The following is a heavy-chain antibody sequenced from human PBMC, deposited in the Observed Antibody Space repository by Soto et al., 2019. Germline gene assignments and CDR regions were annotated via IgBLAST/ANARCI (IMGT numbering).Heavy chain of an antibody. CDR2: IYYDGSKK. D-gene: IGHD2-8*02. Sequence: QVKLMESGGDLVQPARSLSLSGAASGFIFSSSGMHWVRQAAGKGMEWVAVIYYDGSKKYYADSVKGRFTISRENSKNTLGLKIGTLSTEDMGVYYCARDTAGGFDIWGQGTMVTVSS. CDR1: GFIFSSSG. V-gene: IGHV3-33*01. CDR3: ARDTAGGFDI. J-gene: IGHJ3*02.